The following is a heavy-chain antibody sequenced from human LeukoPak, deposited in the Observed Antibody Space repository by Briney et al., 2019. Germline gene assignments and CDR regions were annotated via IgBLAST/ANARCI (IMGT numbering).Heavy chain of an antibody. V-gene: IGHV1-46*01. Sequence: GASVKVSFKASGYPFTSYYMHWVRQAPGQGLEWMGIINPSGGSTSYAQKFQGRVTMTRDTSTSTVYMELSSLRSEDTAVYYCARDRGYYYGMDVWGQGTTVTVSS. CDR3: ARDRGYYYGMDV. CDR2: INPSGGST. D-gene: IGHD3-10*01. CDR1: GYPFTSYY. J-gene: IGHJ6*02.